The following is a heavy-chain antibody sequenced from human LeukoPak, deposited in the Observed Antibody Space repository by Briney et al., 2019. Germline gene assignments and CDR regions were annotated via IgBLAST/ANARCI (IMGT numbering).Heavy chain of an antibody. CDR1: GYSFTSYW. Sequence: GESLKISCKGSGYSFTSYWIGWVRQMPGKGLEWMGIIYPGDSDTRYSPSFQGQVTISADKSISTAYLQWSSLKASDTAMYYCARLNDSSGWYPLNYYYYYYMTSGAKGPRSPSP. J-gene: IGHJ6*03. D-gene: IGHD6-19*01. V-gene: IGHV5-51*01. CDR3: ARLNDSSGWYPLNYYYYYYMTS. CDR2: IYPGDSDT.